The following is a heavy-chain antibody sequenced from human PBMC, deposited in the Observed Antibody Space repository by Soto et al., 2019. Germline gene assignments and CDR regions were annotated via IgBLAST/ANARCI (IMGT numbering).Heavy chain of an antibody. CDR3: ARRHLAVAVSPWFDP. Sequence: QVTLKESGPVLVKPTETLTLRCTVSGLSITDSEMGVSWIRQPPGRTLEWLAHIDSSGEKSYRTFLKSRLAIYKDTSKSQIVLTMTNMDPADTATYYCARRHLAVAVSPWFDPWGQGIPVSVSS. V-gene: IGHV2-26*01. CDR1: GLSITDSEMG. J-gene: IGHJ5*02. CDR2: IDSSGEK. D-gene: IGHD6-19*01.